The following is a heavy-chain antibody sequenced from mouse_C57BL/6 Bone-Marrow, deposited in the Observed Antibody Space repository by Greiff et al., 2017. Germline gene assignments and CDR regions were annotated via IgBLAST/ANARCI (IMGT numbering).Heavy chain of an antibody. D-gene: IGHD2-5*01. J-gene: IGHJ4*01. CDR2: IYPGDGDT. Sequence: QVQLQQSGAELVKPGASVKISCKASGYAFSSYWMNWVKQRPGKGLEWIGQIYPGDGDTNYNGKFKGKATLTADTSSSTAYMQLSSLTSEDSAVYFCARRSNFYYYAMDYWGQGTSVTVSS. CDR3: ARRSNFYYYAMDY. V-gene: IGHV1-80*01. CDR1: GYAFSSYW.